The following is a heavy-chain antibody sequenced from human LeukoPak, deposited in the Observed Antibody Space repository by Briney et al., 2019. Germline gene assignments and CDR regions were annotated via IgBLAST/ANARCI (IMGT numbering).Heavy chain of an antibody. CDR3: ARLASSGWYLGAFDI. CDR1: GFTFSDYY. Sequence: GGSLRLSCAASGFTFSDYYMSWVRQAPGKGLEWVSVIYSGGSTYYADSVKGRFTISRDNSKNTLYLQMNSLRAEDTAVYYCARLASSGWYLGAFDIWGQGTMVTVSS. CDR2: IYSGGST. D-gene: IGHD6-19*01. J-gene: IGHJ3*02. V-gene: IGHV3-53*01.